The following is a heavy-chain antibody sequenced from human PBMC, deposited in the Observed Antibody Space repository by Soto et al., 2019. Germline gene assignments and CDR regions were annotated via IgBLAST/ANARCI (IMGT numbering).Heavy chain of an antibody. J-gene: IGHJ5*02. CDR3: AKGRTRSTSPYNWFDP. D-gene: IGHD2-2*01. CDR2: ISGSGGST. CDR1: GFTFSSYA. V-gene: IGHV3-23*01. Sequence: GGSLRLSCAASGFTFSSYAMSWVRQAPGKGLEWVSAISGSGGSTYYADSVKGRFTISRDNSKNTLYLQMNSLRAEDTAVYYCAKGRTRSTSPYNWFDPWGQGTLVTVSS.